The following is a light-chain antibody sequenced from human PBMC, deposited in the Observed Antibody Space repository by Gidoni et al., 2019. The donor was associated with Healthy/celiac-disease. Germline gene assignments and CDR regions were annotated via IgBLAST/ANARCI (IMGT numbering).Light chain of an antibody. Sequence: IQMTHSPSALSASVGDRVTITCQASQDISNYLNWYQQKPGKAPKLLIYDASNLETGVPSRFSGSGSGTDFTFTISSLQPEDIATYYCQQCDNLLLTFGGGTKVEIK. V-gene: IGKV1-33*01. J-gene: IGKJ4*01. CDR2: DAS. CDR1: QDISNY. CDR3: QQCDNLLLT.